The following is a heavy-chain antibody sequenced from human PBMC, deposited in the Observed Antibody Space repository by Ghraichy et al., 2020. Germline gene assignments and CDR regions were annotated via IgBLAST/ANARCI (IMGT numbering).Heavy chain of an antibody. D-gene: IGHD3-9*01. V-gene: IGHV1-18*01. CDR1: GYTFTSYG. CDR2: ISAYNGNT. J-gene: IGHJ5*02. CDR3: ARDRPYYDILTGYYLDANWFDP. Sequence: ASVKVSCKASGYTFTSYGISWVRQAPGQGLEWMGWISAYNGNTNYAQKLQGRVTMTTDTSTSTAYMELRSLRSDDTAVYYCARDRPYYDILTGYYLDANWFDPWGQGTLVTVSS.